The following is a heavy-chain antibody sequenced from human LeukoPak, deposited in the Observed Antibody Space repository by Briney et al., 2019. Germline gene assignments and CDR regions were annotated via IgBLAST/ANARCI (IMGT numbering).Heavy chain of an antibody. CDR1: GFTFGSYG. D-gene: IGHD6-19*01. J-gene: IGHJ4*02. Sequence: GGSLRLSCAASGFTFGSYGMHWVRRAPGKGLEWVSSISSSSSYRYYADSVKGRFTISRDNAKNSLYLQMNSLRAEDTAVYYCARASAVAGTRHYWGQGTLVTVSS. V-gene: IGHV3-21*01. CDR3: ARASAVAGTRHY. CDR2: ISSSSSYR.